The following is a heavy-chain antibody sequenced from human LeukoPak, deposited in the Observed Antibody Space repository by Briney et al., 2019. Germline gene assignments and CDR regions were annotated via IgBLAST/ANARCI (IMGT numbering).Heavy chain of an antibody. V-gene: IGHV3-30*02. J-gene: IGHJ4*02. Sequence: PAGSLRLSCAASGFTFSSYGMHWVRQAPGKGLDWVAFIQYDGKNKYYADSVKGRFTISRDNSKNTLYLQMNSLRAEDTAVYYCAKVRPAFWGQGALVTVSS. CDR2: IQYDGKNK. CDR3: AKVRPAF. CDR1: GFTFSSYG.